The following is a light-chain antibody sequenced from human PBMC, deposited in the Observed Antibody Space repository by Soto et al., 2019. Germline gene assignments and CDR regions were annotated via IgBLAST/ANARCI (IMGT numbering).Light chain of an antibody. Sequence: QSALTQPASVSGSPGQSITISCTGTSSDVGGYNYVSWYQQHPGKAPKVMIYEVSNRPSGVSNRFSGSKSGNTASLTISGLRAEDEADYYCTSYTSSSTLEVFGGGTKLTVL. J-gene: IGLJ3*02. CDR2: EVS. V-gene: IGLV2-14*01. CDR3: TSYTSSSTLEV. CDR1: SSDVGGYNY.